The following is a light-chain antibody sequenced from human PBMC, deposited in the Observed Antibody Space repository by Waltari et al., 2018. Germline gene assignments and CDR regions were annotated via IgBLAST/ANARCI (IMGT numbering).Light chain of an antibody. CDR2: DAS. Sequence: ELMLPQSPATCSLSPGERPTLPWRASQSISRFLAWYQQKPGQAPTLLIYDASTRATGIPDRFSGSGSGTDFSLTISRLEPEDIAVYYCQKYGSLPATFGQGTKVEIK. CDR3: QKYGSLPAT. CDR1: QSISRF. V-gene: IGKV3-20*01. J-gene: IGKJ1*01.